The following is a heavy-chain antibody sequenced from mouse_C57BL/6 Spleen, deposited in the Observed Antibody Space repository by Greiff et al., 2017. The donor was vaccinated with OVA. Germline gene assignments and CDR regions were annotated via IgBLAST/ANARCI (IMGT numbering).Heavy chain of an antibody. CDR2: INPSNGGT. J-gene: IGHJ2*01. CDR1: GYTFTSYW. V-gene: IGHV1-53*01. CDR3: ARAAVYYDYAPYFDY. D-gene: IGHD2-4*01. Sequence: QVQLQQPGTELVKPGASVKLSCKASGYTFTSYWMHWVKQRPGQGLEWIGNINPSNGGTNYNEKFKSKATLTVDKSSSTAYMQLSSLTSEDSAVYYCARAAVYYDYAPYFDYWGKGTTLTVSS.